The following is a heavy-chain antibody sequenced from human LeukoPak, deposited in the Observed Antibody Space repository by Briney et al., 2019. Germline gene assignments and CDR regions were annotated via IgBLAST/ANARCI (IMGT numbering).Heavy chain of an antibody. V-gene: IGHV3-30-3*01. Sequence: SGGSLRLSCAASGFTFSSYAMHWVRQAPGKGLEWVAIISYDGSNKYYADSVKGRFTISRDNSKNTLYLQMNSLRAEDTAFYYCAREMTYGSAKFYFDYWGQGTLVTVSS. J-gene: IGHJ4*02. CDR2: ISYDGSNK. D-gene: IGHD3-10*01. CDR3: AREMTYGSAKFYFDY. CDR1: GFTFSSYA.